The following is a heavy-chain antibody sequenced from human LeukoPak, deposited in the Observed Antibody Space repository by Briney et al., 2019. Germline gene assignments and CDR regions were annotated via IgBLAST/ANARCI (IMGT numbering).Heavy chain of an antibody. CDR2: INHSGST. J-gene: IGHJ5*02. CDR3: ARIAVAGARDPWFDP. V-gene: IGHV4-34*01. D-gene: IGHD6-19*01. CDR1: GGSFSGYY. Sequence: PSETLSLTCAVNGGSFSGYYWSWIRQPPGKGLEWIGEINHSGSTNYNPSLKSRVTISVDTSKNQFSLKLSSVTAADTAVYYCARIAVAGARDPWFDPWGQGTLVTVSS.